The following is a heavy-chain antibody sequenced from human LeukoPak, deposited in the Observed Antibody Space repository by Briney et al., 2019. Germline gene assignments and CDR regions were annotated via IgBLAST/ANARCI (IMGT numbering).Heavy chain of an antibody. J-gene: IGHJ3*02. Sequence: GGSLRLSCAASGFTFSSYWMSWVRQAPGKGLEWVANIKQDGSEKYYVDSVKGRFTISRDNAKNSLYLQMNSLRAEDTAVYYCARAPDEYDFWSGYSTDAFDIWGQGTMVTVSS. V-gene: IGHV3-7*04. CDR1: GFTFSSYW. CDR3: ARAPDEYDFWSGYSTDAFDI. D-gene: IGHD3-3*01. CDR2: IKQDGSEK.